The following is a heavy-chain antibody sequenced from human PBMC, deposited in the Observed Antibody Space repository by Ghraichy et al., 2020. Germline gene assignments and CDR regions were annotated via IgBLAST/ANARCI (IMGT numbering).Heavy chain of an antibody. CDR1: GFTFSSYW. CDR3: ARQESFPSGYSPYYFDY. D-gene: IGHD3-3*01. Sequence: GGSLRLSCAASGFTFSSYWMSWVRQAPGKGLEWVANIKQDGSEKYYVDSVKGRFTISRDNAKNSLYLQMNSLRAEDTAVYYCARQESFPSGYSPYYFDYWGQGTLVTVSS. V-gene: IGHV3-7*01. J-gene: IGHJ4*02. CDR2: IKQDGSEK.